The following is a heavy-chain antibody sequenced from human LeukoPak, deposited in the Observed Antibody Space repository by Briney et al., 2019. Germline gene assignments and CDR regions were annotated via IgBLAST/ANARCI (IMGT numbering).Heavy chain of an antibody. CDR2: ISSSGSTI. CDR3: AKTATVVIQYYFDY. J-gene: IGHJ4*02. CDR1: GFTFSDYY. V-gene: IGHV3-11*01. Sequence: GGSLRLSCAASGFTFSDYYMSWIRQAPGEGLEWVSYISSSGSTIYYADSVKGRFTISRDNAKNSLYLQMNSLRAEDTAVYYCAKTATVVIQYYFDYWGQGTLVTVSS. D-gene: IGHD4-23*01.